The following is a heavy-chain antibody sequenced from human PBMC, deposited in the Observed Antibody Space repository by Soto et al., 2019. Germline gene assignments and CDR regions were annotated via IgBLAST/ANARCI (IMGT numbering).Heavy chain of an antibody. CDR3: AVTPRYCSGGSCYPAHALDV. CDR1: GGSTSSYS. J-gene: IGHJ3*01. V-gene: IGHV4-59*01. D-gene: IGHD2-15*01. CDR2: MFYSGSI. Sequence: QVQLQESGPGLVKPSETLSVTCTVSGGSTSSYSWSWIRQPPGKGLEWIGYMFYSGSIEYNPSLKSRVTISVDTSKNQFSLNLSSVTAADTAVYYCAVTPRYCSGGSCYPAHALDVWGHGRMVTVSS.